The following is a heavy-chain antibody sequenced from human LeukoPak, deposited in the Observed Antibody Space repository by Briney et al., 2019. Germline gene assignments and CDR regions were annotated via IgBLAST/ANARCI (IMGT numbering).Heavy chain of an antibody. CDR1: GYTFTSYD. J-gene: IGHJ6*03. CDR3: ARHTGGRNYDFWSGYCGYYYYMDV. Sequence: ASVKVSCKASGYTFTSYDINWVRQATGQGLEWMGWMNPNSGNTGYAQKFQGRVTMTRNTSISTAYMELSSLRSEDTAVYYCARHTGGRNYDFWSGYCGYYYYMDVWGKGTTVTVSS. CDR2: MNPNSGNT. D-gene: IGHD3-3*01. V-gene: IGHV1-8*01.